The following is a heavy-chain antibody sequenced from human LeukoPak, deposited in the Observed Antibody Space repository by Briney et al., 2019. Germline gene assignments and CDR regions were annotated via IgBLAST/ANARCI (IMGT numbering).Heavy chain of an antibody. D-gene: IGHD3-22*01. J-gene: IGHJ4*02. V-gene: IGHV3-20*04. Sequence: AGGSLRLSCSASGFTFGDYGISWVRQGPGKGLEWVSGIDWNGGNTVYADSVKGRFTVSRDNAKNSLYLQMNSLRAEDTALYYCARADDYYDTHYFDYWGRGTLVSVSS. CDR1: GFTFGDYG. CDR3: ARADDYYDTHYFDY. CDR2: IDWNGGNT.